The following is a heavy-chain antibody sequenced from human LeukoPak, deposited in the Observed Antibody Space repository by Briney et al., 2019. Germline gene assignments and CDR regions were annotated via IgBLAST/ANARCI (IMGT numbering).Heavy chain of an antibody. V-gene: IGHV3-7*03. D-gene: IGHD5-18*01. J-gene: IGHJ3*02. CDR2: IKEDGGEK. CDR1: GFTFSTYW. Sequence: GGSLRLSCAASGFTFSTYWMTWVRQAPGKGLEWVANIKEDGGEKYYVDSVKGRFTISRDNAKNSPYLQMNSLRAEDTAVYYCARDTSPGAKDTWYDALDIWSQGTTVTVSS. CDR3: ARDTSPGAKDTWYDALDI.